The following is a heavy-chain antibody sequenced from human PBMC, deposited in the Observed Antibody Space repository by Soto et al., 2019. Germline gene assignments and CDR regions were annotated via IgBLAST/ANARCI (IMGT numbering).Heavy chain of an antibody. CDR1: GFSLSTSGVG. D-gene: IGHD3-9*01. V-gene: IGHV2-5*02. CDR2: IYWDDSK. J-gene: IGHJ4*02. CDR3: AHKGPEDWPLDY. Sequence: QITLKESGPTLVRPTQTLTLTCAFSGFSLSTSGVGVGWIRQPPGKALEWLAVIYWDDSKHYSPSLRSRLTITKDTSKNQGVFTMTNMDPMDTGTYYCAHKGPEDWPLDYWGQGTLVTVSS.